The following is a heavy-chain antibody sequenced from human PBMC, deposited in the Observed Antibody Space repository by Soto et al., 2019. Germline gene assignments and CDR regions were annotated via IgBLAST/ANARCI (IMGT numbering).Heavy chain of an antibody. D-gene: IGHD2-2*01. Sequence: KAAETLSLTCNVSGVSISRASYNWGWISQHPGAGLEWIGTLDYSGAAQYNPSLKRRINISPDPSKNQVSLTPTSGTAADTAVYYCAITKGRLYQLLFNFCAQGALVTVSS. V-gene: IGHV4-39*07. CDR2: LDYSGAA. CDR3: AITKGRLYQLLFNF. J-gene: IGHJ4*02. CDR1: GVSISRASYN.